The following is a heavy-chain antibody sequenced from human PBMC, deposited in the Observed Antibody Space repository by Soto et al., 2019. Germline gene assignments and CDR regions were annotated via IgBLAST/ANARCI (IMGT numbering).Heavy chain of an antibody. D-gene: IGHD5-18*01. Sequence: PSETLALICSVSGHSISSSSYYCGWIRQPPGKGLEWIGNIYYSGITPYNPSLKSRVTTSVDTYKNKFSLKLSSVTAADTSVDYCARHNQGYSYDIDYWGQQTLVTVSS. J-gene: IGHJ4*02. CDR1: GHSISSSSYY. CDR3: ARHNQGYSYDIDY. V-gene: IGHV4-39*01. CDR2: IYYSGIT.